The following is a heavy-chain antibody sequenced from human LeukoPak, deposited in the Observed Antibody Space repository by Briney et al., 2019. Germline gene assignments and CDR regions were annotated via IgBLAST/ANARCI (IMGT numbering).Heavy chain of an antibody. CDR1: GYTFTGYY. CDR3: AREPIRSSAPFRRWFDP. V-gene: IGHV1-2*02. CDR2: INPNSGGT. D-gene: IGHD3-10*01. J-gene: IGHJ5*02. Sequence: ASVKVSCTASGYTFTGYYMHWVRQAPGQGLEWMGWINPNSGGTNYAQKFQGRVTMTRDTSISTAYMDLTSLRSDDTAVYYCAREPIRSSAPFRRWFDPWGQGTLVTVSS.